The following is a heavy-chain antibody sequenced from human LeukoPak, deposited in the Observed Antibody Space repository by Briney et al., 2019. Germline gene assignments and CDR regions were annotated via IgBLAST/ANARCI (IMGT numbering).Heavy chain of an antibody. CDR1: GYTFTGYY. CDR3: AREGSDSSGYFDY. J-gene: IGHJ4*02. CDR2: INPNSGGT. V-gene: IGHV1-2*02. Sequence: ASVKVSCKASGYTFTGYYMHWVRQAPGQGLEWMGWINPNSGGTNYAQKFQGRVTMTRDTSTSTVYMDLSSLRSEDTAVYYCAREGSDSSGYFDYWGLGTLVTVSS. D-gene: IGHD3-22*01.